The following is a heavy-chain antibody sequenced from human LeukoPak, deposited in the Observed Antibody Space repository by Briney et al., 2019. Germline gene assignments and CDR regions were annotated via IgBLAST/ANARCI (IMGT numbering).Heavy chain of an antibody. CDR1: GGSFSGYY. CDR3: ARGGRAAKYYDYVWGSYPLDY. D-gene: IGHD3-16*02. Sequence: SSETLSLTCAVYGGSFSGYYWSWIRQPPGKGLEWIGEINHSGSTNYNPSLESRVTISVDTSKNQFSLKLSSVTAADTAVYYCARGGRAAKYYDYVWGSYPLDYWGQGTLVTVSS. V-gene: IGHV4-34*01. CDR2: INHSGST. J-gene: IGHJ4*02.